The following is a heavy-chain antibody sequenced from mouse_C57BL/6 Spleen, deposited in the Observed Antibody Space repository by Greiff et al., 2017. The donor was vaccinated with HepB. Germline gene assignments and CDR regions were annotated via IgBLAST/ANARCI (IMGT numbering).Heavy chain of an antibody. CDR3: ARGNIYDGYYFDY. V-gene: IGHV5-16*01. CDR1: GFTFSDYY. CDR2: INYDGSST. Sequence: EVKLMESEGGLVQPGRSMKLSCTASGFTFSDYYMAWVRQVPEKGLEWVANINYDGSSTYYLDSLKSRFIISRDNAKNILYLQMSSLKSEDTATYYCARGNIYDGYYFDYWGQGTTLTVSS. J-gene: IGHJ2*01. D-gene: IGHD2-3*01.